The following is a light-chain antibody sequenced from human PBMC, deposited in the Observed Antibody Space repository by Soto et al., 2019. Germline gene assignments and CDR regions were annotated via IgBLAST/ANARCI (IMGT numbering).Light chain of an antibody. Sequence: QSALTQPASVSGSPGQSITVSCTGTSSDVGGYNYVSWYQQHPGKAPKVMIYDVSKRPSGVSNRFSGSKSGNTASLTISGLQAEDEADYYCNSYTSSSTLPYAFGTGTKVTVL. CDR3: NSYTSSSTLPYA. J-gene: IGLJ1*01. V-gene: IGLV2-14*01. CDR2: DVS. CDR1: SSDVGGYNY.